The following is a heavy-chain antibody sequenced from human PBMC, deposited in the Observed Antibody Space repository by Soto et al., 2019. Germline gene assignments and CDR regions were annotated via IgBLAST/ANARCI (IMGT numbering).Heavy chain of an antibody. D-gene: IGHD1-20*01. V-gene: IGHV3-23*01. CDR3: VRYSRNDKNFDY. CDR2: ISGSGGST. J-gene: IGHJ4*02. CDR1: GFTFSSYA. Sequence: EVQLLDSGGGLVQPGGSLRVSCAASGFTFSSYAMSWVRLAPGKGLEWVSGISGSGGSTYYADSVKGRFTISRDNSKNTLVLQMNSLRAEDTAVYYCVRYSRNDKNFDYWGQGTLVTVSS.